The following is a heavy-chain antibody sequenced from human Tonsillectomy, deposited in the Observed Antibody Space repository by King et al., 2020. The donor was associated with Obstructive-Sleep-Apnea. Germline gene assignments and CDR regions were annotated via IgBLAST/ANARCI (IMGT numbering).Heavy chain of an antibody. CDR1: GYTLTNYY. CDR2: IDPSGGST. Sequence: VQLVESGAEVKKPGASVKVSCKAPGYTLTNYYMHWVRQAPGQGLEWMGIIDPSGGSTSYAQKFQGRVTMTKDTSASTVYMELSSLRFEDTALYYCARAEAAGRSNYHGMHVWGQGTTVTVSS. V-gene: IGHV1-46*01. CDR3: ARAEAAGRSNYHGMHV. D-gene: IGHD6-13*01. J-gene: IGHJ6*02.